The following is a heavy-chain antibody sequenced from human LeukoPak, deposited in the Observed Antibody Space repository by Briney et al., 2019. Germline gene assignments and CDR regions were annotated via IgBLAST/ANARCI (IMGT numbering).Heavy chain of an antibody. CDR1: GYTFTSYG. CDR2: ISAYNGNT. Sequence: ASVTVSCTASGYTFTSYGISWVRQAPGQGLEWMGWISAYNGNTNYAQKLQGRVTMTTDTSTSTAYMELRSLRSDDTAVYYCARAHVVRGVIIVDYWGQGALVTVSS. V-gene: IGHV1-18*01. D-gene: IGHD3-10*01. CDR3: ARAHVVRGVIIVDY. J-gene: IGHJ4*02.